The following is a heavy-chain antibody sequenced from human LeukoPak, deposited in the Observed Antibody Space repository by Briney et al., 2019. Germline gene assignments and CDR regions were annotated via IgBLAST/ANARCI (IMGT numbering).Heavy chain of an antibody. D-gene: IGHD3-22*01. V-gene: IGHV1-18*01. CDR3: ARDKSYYDSSGYYSYYFDY. CDR2: ISAYNGNT. CDR1: GYSFTSYG. J-gene: IGHJ4*02. Sequence: ASVKVSCKASGYSFTSYGISWVRQAPGQGLEWMGWISAYNGNTNYAQKLQGRVTMTTDTSTSTAYMELRSLRSDDTAVYYCARDKSYYDSSGYYSYYFDYWGQGTLVTVSS.